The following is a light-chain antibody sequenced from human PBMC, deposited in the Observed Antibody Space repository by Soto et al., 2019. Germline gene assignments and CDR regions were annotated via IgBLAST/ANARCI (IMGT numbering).Light chain of an antibody. CDR1: QSVSSNY. CDR3: QQYGSSPPYT. CDR2: GAS. Sequence: EIVLTQSPGTLSLSPGERATLSCSASQSVSSNYLAWYQQKPGQAPRLVIYGASNRATGIPDRFSGSGSGTDFNLTINRLEPEEFAVYYCQQYGSSPPYTFGQGTKLDIK. V-gene: IGKV3-20*01. J-gene: IGKJ2*01.